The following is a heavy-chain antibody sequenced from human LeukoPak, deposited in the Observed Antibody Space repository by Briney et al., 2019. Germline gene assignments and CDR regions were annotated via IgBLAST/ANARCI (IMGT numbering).Heavy chain of an antibody. D-gene: IGHD3-10*01. CDR2: IIPIFGTA. CDR1: GGTFSSYA. CDR3: ARRGDHGTNWYFDL. J-gene: IGHJ2*01. V-gene: IGHV1-69*13. Sequence: SVKVSCKASGGTFSSYAISWVRQAPGQGLEWMGGIIPIFGTANYAQKFQGRVTITADESTSTAYMELSSLRSEDTAVYYCARRGDHGTNWYFDLWGRGTLVTVSS.